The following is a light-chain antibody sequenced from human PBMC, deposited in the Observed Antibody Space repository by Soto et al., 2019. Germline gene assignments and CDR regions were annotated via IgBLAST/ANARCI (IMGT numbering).Light chain of an antibody. V-gene: IGLV2-14*01. CDR2: DVT. J-gene: IGLJ3*02. CDR1: SSDVGSYNY. Sequence: QSALTQPASVSGSPGQSITISCTGTSSDVGSYNYVSWYQQHPGKAPKLMIYDVTNRPSGVSNRFSVSKSGNTASLTISRRQAEDEADYYGASFTSRSTPWVFGRGTKLTV. CDR3: ASFTSRSTPWV.